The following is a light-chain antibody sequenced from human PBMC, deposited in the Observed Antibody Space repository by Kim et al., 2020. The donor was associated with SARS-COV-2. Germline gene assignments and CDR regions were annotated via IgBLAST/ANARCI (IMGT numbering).Light chain of an antibody. CDR2: SSN. J-gene: IGLJ2*01. Sequence: ELTQPPSASGTPGQRVTISCSGSSSNIGSNTVNWFQQLPGMAPKLLIYSSNQRPSGVPDRFSGSKSGTSASLTISGLQSEDEADYYCAPWDDSLNGVVFGGGTQLTVL. CDR3: APWDDSLNGVV. V-gene: IGLV1-44*01. CDR1: SSNIGSNT.